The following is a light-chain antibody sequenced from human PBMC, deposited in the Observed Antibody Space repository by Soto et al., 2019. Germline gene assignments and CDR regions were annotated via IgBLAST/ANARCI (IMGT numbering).Light chain of an antibody. V-gene: IGLV1-40*01. CDR1: SSNIGAGYD. Sequence: ALTQPPSMSWTPGHSVTISCTGGSSNIGAGYDVHWYQQLPGTAPKLLIFGNSNRPSGVPDRFSGSKSGTSASLAITGLQAEDEADYYCQSYDSSLSGYVVGIGTKVPVL. CDR2: GNS. J-gene: IGLJ1*01. CDR3: QSYDSSLSGYV.